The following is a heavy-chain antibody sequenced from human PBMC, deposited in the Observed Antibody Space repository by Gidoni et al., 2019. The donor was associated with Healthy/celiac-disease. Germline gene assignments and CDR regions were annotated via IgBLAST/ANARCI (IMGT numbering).Heavy chain of an antibody. CDR1: GGSIRSSSYY. CDR2: IYYSGST. J-gene: IGHJ5*02. Sequence: QLQLQESGPGLVKPSETLSLTCTVSGGSIRSSSYYWGWIRQPPGKGLEWIGSIYYSGSTYYNPSLKSRVTISVDTSKNQFSLKLSSVTAADTAVYYCARTKEYSSSSMGFGWFDPWGQGTLVTVSS. V-gene: IGHV4-39*01. D-gene: IGHD6-6*01. CDR3: ARTKEYSSSSMGFGWFDP.